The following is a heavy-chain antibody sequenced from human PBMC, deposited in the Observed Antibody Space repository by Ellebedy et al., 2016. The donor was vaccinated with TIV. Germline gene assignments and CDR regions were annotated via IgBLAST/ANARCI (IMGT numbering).Heavy chain of an antibody. CDR2: IKQDGSEK. V-gene: IGHV3-7*01. CDR1: GFTFSGYW. D-gene: IGHD4-17*01. Sequence: PGGSLRLSCAASGFTFSGYWMSWVRQAPGTGLEWVANIKQDGSEKYYVDSVKGRFNISRDNAKNSLYLQMNSLRAEDTAVYYCARQTVATSVNDAFDIWGLGTVVTVSS. CDR3: ARQTVATSVNDAFDI. J-gene: IGHJ3*02.